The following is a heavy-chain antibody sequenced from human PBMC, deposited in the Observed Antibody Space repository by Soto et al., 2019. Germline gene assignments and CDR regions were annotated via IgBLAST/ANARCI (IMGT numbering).Heavy chain of an antibody. Sequence: EVQLVESGGGVLRPGGSLRLSCAASGFTFDDYGMSWARQAPGKGLEWVSGVNWNGGSTGYADSVKGRFTISRDNAKKDLYLQMNSLRAEDTAFYYSVRGASLNWDYWGQGTLVTVSS. D-gene: IGHD2-8*02. CDR3: VRGASLNWDY. CDR2: VNWNGGST. CDR1: GFTFDDYG. V-gene: IGHV3-20*04. J-gene: IGHJ4*02.